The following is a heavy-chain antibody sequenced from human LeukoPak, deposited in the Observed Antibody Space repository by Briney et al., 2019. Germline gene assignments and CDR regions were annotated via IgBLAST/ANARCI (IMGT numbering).Heavy chain of an antibody. J-gene: IGHJ6*03. Sequence: PGGTLRLSCAASGFTFDDYGMSWVRQAPGKGLEWVSGINWNGGSTGYADSVKGRFTISRDNAKNSLYLQMNSLRAEDTALYYCARALYCGGDCYHADYYYYMDVWGKGTTVTVSS. V-gene: IGHV3-20*04. D-gene: IGHD2-21*02. CDR2: INWNGGST. CDR3: ARALYCGGDCYHADYYYYMDV. CDR1: GFTFDDYG.